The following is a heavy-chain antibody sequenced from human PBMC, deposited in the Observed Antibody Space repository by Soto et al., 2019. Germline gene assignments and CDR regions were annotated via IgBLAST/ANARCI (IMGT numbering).Heavy chain of an antibody. V-gene: IGHV3-30-3*01. J-gene: IGHJ4*02. CDR3: ASSYVFWSGDPQPCDY. D-gene: IGHD3-3*01. Sequence: QVQLVESGGGVVQPGRSLRLSCAASGFTFSTYAMHWVRQAPGKGLEWVAAISYDGSSKYYADSVKGRFTISRENSKTALYLQMNSLRAEDTVLYDCASSYVFWSGDPQPCDYWGQGTLFPVSS. CDR2: ISYDGSSK. CDR1: GFTFSTYA.